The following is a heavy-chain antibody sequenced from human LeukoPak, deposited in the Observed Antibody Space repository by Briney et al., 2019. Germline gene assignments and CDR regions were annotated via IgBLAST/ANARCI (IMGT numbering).Heavy chain of an antibody. D-gene: IGHD3-10*01. V-gene: IGHV3-23*01. CDR3: AKDRGSGRHPFDY. CDR2: ISGSGGST. Sequence: GGSLRLSCAASGFTFSSYAMSWVRQAPGKGLEWVSAISGSGGSTYYADSVKGRFTISRDNSKNTLYLQMNSLRAEDTAVYYCAKDRGSGRHPFDYWGQETLVTVSS. CDR1: GFTFSSYA. J-gene: IGHJ4*02.